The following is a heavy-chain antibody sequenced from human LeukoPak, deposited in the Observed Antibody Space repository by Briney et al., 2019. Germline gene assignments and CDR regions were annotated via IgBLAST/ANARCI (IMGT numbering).Heavy chain of an antibody. Sequence: GGSLKLSCAASGFTFTRYWMTWVRQAPGKGLEGASSINSGSDYILYADSVKGRFTISRDNAKNSLYLQMSSLRAEDTAVYYCARDQFGKGNWFDPWGQGTLVTVSS. D-gene: IGHD3-10*01. CDR2: INSGSDYI. J-gene: IGHJ5*02. CDR1: GFTFTRYW. V-gene: IGHV3-21*01. CDR3: ARDQFGKGNWFDP.